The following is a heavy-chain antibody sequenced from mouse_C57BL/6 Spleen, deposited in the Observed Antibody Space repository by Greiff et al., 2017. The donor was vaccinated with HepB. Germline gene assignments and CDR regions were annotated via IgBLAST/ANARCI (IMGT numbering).Heavy chain of an antibody. CDR2: IDPSDSYT. CDR1: GYTFTSYW. CDR3: ARGGLREYLDY. J-gene: IGHJ2*01. Sequence: QVQLQQPGAELVMPGASVKLSCKASGYTFTSYWMHWVKQRPGQGLEWIGEIDPSDSYTNYNQKFKGKSTLTVDKSSSTAYMQLSSLTSEDSAVYYCARGGLREYLDYWGQGTTLTVSS. D-gene: IGHD2-4*01. V-gene: IGHV1-69*01.